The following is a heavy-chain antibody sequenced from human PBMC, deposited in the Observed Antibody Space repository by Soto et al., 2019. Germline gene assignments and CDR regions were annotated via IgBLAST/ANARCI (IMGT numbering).Heavy chain of an antibody. CDR1: GGIFGSHG. CDR2: FIPIFRTL. V-gene: IGHV1-69*01. J-gene: IGHJ3*01. D-gene: IGHD3-22*01. Sequence: QVQLIQSEAEVKKPGSSVRVSCTASGGIFGSHGFSWVRQAPGQRLAWVGGFIPIFRTLTYTEKFQARVRIAADESTNTVYLDLSSLTSEDTAVYYCVRDLRIYYSDPHDEFVASDYEVWGQGTMVSVSS. CDR3: VRDLRIYYSDPHDEFVASDYEV.